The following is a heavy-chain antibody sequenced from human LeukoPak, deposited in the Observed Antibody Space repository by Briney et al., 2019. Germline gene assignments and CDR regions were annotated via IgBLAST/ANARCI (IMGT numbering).Heavy chain of an antibody. Sequence: SETLSLTCTVSGGSISSHYWSWIRQPPGKGQEWIGYIYYSGSTNYNPSLKSRVTISVDTSKNQFSLKLSSVTAADTAVYYCARVGPAQPYYYYYYMDVWGKGTTVTVSS. CDR1: GGSISSHY. J-gene: IGHJ6*03. CDR2: IYYSGST. CDR3: ARVGPAQPYYYYYYMDV. V-gene: IGHV4-59*11. D-gene: IGHD1-14*01.